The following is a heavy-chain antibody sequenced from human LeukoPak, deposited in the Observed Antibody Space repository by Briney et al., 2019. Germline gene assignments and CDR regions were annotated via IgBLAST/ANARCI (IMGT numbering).Heavy chain of an antibody. V-gene: IGHV5-51*01. Sequence: PGESLKISCKASGYTFTHQWIGWVRQKPGSGLEWMGIIYRRDSDTRYSPSFQGHVSISADTSINTAYLVWSRLEASDTAIYYCARHSDVIGAIWGQGTLVTVYS. CDR2: IYRRDSDT. CDR3: ARHSDVIGAI. D-gene: IGHD3-10*01. J-gene: IGHJ4*02. CDR1: GYTFTHQW.